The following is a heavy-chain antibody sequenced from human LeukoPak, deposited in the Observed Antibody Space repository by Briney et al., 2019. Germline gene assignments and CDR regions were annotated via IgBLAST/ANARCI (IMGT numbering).Heavy chain of an antibody. CDR3: ARGTSRYMDV. V-gene: IGHV3-74*01. D-gene: IGHD1/OR15-1a*01. J-gene: IGHJ6*03. CDR2: INSGGSSR. CDR1: GFTFCDYW. Sequence: GGSLRLSCAASGFTFCDYWMHWVRQVPGKGLVWVSRINSGGSSRSSADSVKGRFTISRDNGKNTLYLQMSSLSAEDTAVYYCARGTSRYMDVWGKGTTVTVSS.